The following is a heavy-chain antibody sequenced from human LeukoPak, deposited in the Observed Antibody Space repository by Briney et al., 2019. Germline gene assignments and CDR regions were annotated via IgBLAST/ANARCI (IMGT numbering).Heavy chain of an antibody. CDR3: ATTRPYGTTWAGAFED. Sequence: PGGSLRLSCAASGFTFSSYAMSWVRQAPGKGLEWVSAISGSGSTYYADSVKGRFTISRDNSKNTLYLQMNSLRAEDTAVYYCATTRPYGTTWAGAFEDWGQGTPVTVSS. J-gene: IGHJ4*01. V-gene: IGHV3-23*01. CDR1: GFTFSSYA. D-gene: IGHD6-19*01. CDR2: ISGSGST.